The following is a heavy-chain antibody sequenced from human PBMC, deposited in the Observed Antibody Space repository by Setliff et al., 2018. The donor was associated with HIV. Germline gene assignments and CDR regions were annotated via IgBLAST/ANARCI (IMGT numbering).Heavy chain of an antibody. Sequence: ASEKVSCKASGYTFTSYGISWVRQAPGQGLEWMGWISAYNGNTNYAQKFRGRVTMTRDTSTSTAYMELRSLKSDDTAVYYCARVWDWNYDLGYWGQGTQVTVSS. V-gene: IGHV1-18*01. CDR2: ISAYNGNT. CDR1: GYTFTSYG. D-gene: IGHD1-7*01. CDR3: ARVWDWNYDLGY. J-gene: IGHJ4*02.